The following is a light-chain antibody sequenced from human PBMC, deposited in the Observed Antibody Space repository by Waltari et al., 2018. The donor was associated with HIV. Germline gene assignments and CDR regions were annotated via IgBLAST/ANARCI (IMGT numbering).Light chain of an antibody. Sequence: SYEVTQSPSVSVSPGQTATIPCSGDELGDKSVCWYQQKPGQSPVLVIYQHTKRPPGIPERFSGSNSGNTATLTISGTQAMDEADYYCQAWDNSALWVFGSGTKVTVL. CDR2: QHT. CDR3: QAWDNSALWV. CDR1: ELGDKS. V-gene: IGLV3-1*01. J-gene: IGLJ1*01.